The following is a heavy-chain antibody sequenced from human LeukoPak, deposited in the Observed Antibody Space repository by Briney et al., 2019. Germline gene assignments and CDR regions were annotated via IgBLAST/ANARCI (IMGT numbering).Heavy chain of an antibody. V-gene: IGHV4-31*03. J-gene: IGHJ3*01. CDR1: GVSLSSDKYY. CDR2: IYYSGST. Sequence: SQTLSLTCTVSGVSLSSDKYYWSWIRHRPEKGLECIGHIYYSGSTSFKPSLKSGVSMSMDTSKSPFCLKLTSVTAADTAVYSCAPPYCGAISCLDVFDVWAQGTVVTVSS. CDR3: APPYCGAISCLDVFDV. D-gene: IGHD2-21*01.